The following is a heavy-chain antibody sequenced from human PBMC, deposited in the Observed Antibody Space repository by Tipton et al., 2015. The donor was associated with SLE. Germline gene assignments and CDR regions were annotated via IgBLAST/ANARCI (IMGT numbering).Heavy chain of an antibody. CDR3: ARDPRGPYSSSSGDAFDI. CDR1: GGSFSGYY. V-gene: IGHV4-34*01. CDR2: INHSGST. D-gene: IGHD6-6*01. J-gene: IGHJ3*02. Sequence: LRLSCAVYGGSFSGYYWSWIRQPPGKGLEWIGEINHSGSTNYNPSLKSRVTISVDTSKNQFSLKLSSVTAADTAVYYCARDPRGPYSSSSGDAFDIWGQGTMVTVSS.